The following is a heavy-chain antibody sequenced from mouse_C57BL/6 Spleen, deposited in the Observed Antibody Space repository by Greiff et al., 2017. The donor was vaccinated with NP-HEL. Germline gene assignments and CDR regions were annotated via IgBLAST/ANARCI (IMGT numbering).Heavy chain of an antibody. CDR1: GYTFTDYE. CDR2: IDPETGGT. CDR3: TRLLPLYYAMDY. Sequence: QVQLQQSGAELVRPGASVTLSCKASGYTFTDYEMHWVKQTPVHGLEWIGAIDPETGGTAYNQKFKGKAILTADKSSSTAYMELRSLTSEDSAVYYCTRLLPLYYAMDYWGQGTSVTVSS. D-gene: IGHD1-1*01. V-gene: IGHV1-15*01. J-gene: IGHJ4*01.